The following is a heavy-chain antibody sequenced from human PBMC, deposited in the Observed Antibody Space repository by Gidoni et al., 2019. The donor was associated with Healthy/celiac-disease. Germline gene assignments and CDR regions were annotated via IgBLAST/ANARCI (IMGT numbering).Heavy chain of an antibody. V-gene: IGHV1-69*04. Sequence: QVQLVQSGAEVKKPGSSVKVSCKASGGTFSSYAISWVRQAPGQGLEWMGRIIPILGIANYAQKFQGRVTITADKSTSTAYMELSSLRSEDTAVYYCARVGGYYRDSDYYFDYWGQGTLVTVSS. CDR2: IIPILGIA. CDR1: GGTFSSYA. CDR3: ARVGGYYRDSDYYFDY. J-gene: IGHJ4*02. D-gene: IGHD3-22*01.